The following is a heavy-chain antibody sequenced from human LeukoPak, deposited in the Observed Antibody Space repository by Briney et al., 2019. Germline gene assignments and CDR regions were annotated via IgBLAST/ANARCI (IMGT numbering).Heavy chain of an antibody. CDR2: IYYSGST. CDR1: GASISSYY. V-gene: IGHV4-59*08. J-gene: IGHJ4*02. D-gene: IGHD2-15*01. Sequence: SETLSLTCTVSGASISSYYWNWIRQSPGKRLEWIGYIYYSGSTKYNPSLKSRVTISVDTSEKQFSLQLNSVTAADTAVYYCARQGSAYYFDFWGQGLLVTVSS. CDR3: ARQGSAYYFDF.